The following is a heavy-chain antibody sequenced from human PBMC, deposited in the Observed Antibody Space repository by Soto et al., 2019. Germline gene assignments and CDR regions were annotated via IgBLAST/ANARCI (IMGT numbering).Heavy chain of an antibody. V-gene: IGHV1-18*01. CDR3: AREMVRGVGSDY. J-gene: IGHJ4*02. D-gene: IGHD3-10*01. CDR1: GYTFTSYG. CDR2: ISTYNGNT. Sequence: ASVKVSCKASGYTFTSYGISWVRQAPGQGLEWMGWISTYNGNTKYAQKLQGRVTMTTDTSTSTAYMELRSLRSDYTAVFYCAREMVRGVGSDYWGQGTLVTVS.